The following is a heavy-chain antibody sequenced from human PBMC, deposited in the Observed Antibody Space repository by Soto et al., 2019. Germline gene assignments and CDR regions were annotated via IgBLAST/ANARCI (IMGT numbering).Heavy chain of an antibody. CDR1: GYTYTSYG. CDR3: ARETIRFLYWPRSESERDL. Sequence: ASVKVSCKASGYTYTSYGISWVLQAPGQGLECMGWISAYNGNTNYAQKLQGRVTMTTDTSTSTAYMGLRSLRSDDTAVYYCARETIRFLYWPRSESERDLWGPASLVTVSS. V-gene: IGHV1-18*01. CDR2: ISAYNGNT. J-gene: IGHJ4*02. D-gene: IGHD3-3*01.